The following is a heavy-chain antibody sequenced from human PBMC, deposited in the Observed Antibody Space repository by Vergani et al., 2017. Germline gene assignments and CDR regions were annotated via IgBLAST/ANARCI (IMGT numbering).Heavy chain of an antibody. CDR1: GITFSGYW. Sequence: EVQLVESGGDLVQPGGSLRLPCSGSGITFSGYWAHWVRQAPGKGLEWVERMNTDGRIPAYADSVKGRFTISRDNAKNTLSLQMGSLRADDTALYYCATAGRGFKSCPDYWGQGTLVTVSS. CDR2: MNTDGRIP. J-gene: IGHJ4*02. V-gene: IGHV3-74*01. D-gene: IGHD5-24*01. CDR3: ATAGRGFKSCPDY.